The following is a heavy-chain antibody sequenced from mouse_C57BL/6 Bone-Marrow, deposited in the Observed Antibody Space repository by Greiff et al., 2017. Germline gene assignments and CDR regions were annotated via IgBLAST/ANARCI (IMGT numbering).Heavy chain of an antibody. J-gene: IGHJ1*03. CDR2: IRLKSDNYAT. Sequence: EVKLVESGGGLVQPGGSMKLSCVASGFTFSNYWMNWVRQSPEKGLEWVAQIRLKSDNYATHYAESVKGRFTISRDDSKSSVYLQMNNLRAEDTGIYYCSTGTWWYFDVWGTGTTVTVSS. CDR1: GFTFSNYW. V-gene: IGHV6-3*01. D-gene: IGHD4-1*01. CDR3: STGTWWYFDV.